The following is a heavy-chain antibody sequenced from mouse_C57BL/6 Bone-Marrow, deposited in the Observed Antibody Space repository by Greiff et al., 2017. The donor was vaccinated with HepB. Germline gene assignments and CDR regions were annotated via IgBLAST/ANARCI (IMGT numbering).Heavy chain of an antibody. CDR2: INPNYGTT. D-gene: IGHD1-1*01. CDR3: ARMVRGSSPWFAY. Sequence: EVHLVESGPELVKPGASVKISCKASGYSFTDYNMNWVKQSNGKSLEWIGVINPNYGTTSYNQKFKGKATLTVDQSSSTAYMQLNSLTSEDSAVYYCARMVRGSSPWFAYWGQGTLVTVSA. V-gene: IGHV1-39*01. CDR1: GYSFTDYN. J-gene: IGHJ3*01.